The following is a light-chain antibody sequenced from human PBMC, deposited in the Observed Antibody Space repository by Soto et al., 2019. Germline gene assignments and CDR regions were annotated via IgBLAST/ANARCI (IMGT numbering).Light chain of an antibody. CDR2: GAS. CDR3: QQYGGSAWT. V-gene: IGKV3-20*01. CDR1: QSVNSNY. Sequence: EIVLTQSPGTLSSSPGERATLSCRASQSVNSNYLAWYQQKPGQAPRLLIYGASNRATDIPDRFSGSGSGTDFTLTISRLEPEDFAVYYCQQYGGSAWTFGQGTKVEIK. J-gene: IGKJ1*01.